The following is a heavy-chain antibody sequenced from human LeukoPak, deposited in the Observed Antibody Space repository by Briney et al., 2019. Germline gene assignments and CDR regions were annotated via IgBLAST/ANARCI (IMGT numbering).Heavy chain of an antibody. CDR3: ARVGYYGSGAKRTYYYYMDV. J-gene: IGHJ6*03. V-gene: IGHV3-48*03. CDR1: GFTFSSYE. Sequence: PGGSLRLSCAASGFTFSSYEMNWVRQAPGKGLEWVSYISSSGSTIYYADSVKGRFTIPRDNAKNSLYLQMNSLRAEDTAVYYCARVGYYGSGAKRTYYYYMDVWGKGTTVTVSS. CDR2: ISSSGSTI. D-gene: IGHD3-10*01.